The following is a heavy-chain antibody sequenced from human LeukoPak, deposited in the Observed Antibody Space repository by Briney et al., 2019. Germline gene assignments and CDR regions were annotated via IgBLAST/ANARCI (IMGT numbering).Heavy chain of an antibody. CDR1: GFTFSNAW. J-gene: IGHJ6*03. Sequence: GGSLRLSCAASGFTFSNAWVSWVRQAPGRGLEWVGRIKSKTDGGTTDYAAPVKGRFTISRDDSKNTLYLQMNSLKTEDTAVYYCTTDLRCSGGSCYSAPYYYYYYMDVWGKGTTVTVSS. CDR2: IKSKTDGGTT. D-gene: IGHD2-15*01. CDR3: TTDLRCSGGSCYSAPYYYYYYMDV. V-gene: IGHV3-15*01.